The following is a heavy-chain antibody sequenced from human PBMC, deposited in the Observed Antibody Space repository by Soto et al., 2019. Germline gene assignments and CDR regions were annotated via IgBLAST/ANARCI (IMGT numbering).Heavy chain of an antibody. CDR2: IYHSGST. D-gene: IGHD2-15*01. J-gene: IGHJ4*02. Sequence: QVQLQESGPRLVKPSGTLSLTCAVSGGSISSSNWWSWVRQPPGKGLEWIGEIYHSGSTNYNPSLKSRVTISVDKSKNQFSLQLSSMTAADTAVYYCAIVSCSDGSCPYYFDYWGQGTLVTVSS. CDR3: AIVSCSDGSCPYYFDY. V-gene: IGHV4-4*02. CDR1: GGSISSSNW.